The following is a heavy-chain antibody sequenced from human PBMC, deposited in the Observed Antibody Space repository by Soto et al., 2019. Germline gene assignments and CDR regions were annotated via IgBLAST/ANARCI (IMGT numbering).Heavy chain of an antibody. D-gene: IGHD6-19*01. Sequence: GESLKISCKGSGYSFSSYWIGWVRQMPGKGLEWKAIIYPGDSDTRYSPSFQGQVTISADKSISTAYLQWSSLKASDTAMNYCASIIAVAGLDAAFDIWGKGTMVTVS. CDR1: GYSFSSYW. V-gene: IGHV5-51*01. J-gene: IGHJ3*02. CDR3: ASIIAVAGLDAAFDI. CDR2: IYPGDSDT.